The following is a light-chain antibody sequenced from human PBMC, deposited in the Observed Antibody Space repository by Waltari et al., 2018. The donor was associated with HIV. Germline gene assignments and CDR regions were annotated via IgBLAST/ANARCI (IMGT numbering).Light chain of an antibody. V-gene: IGLV2-14*01. CDR3: SSYTGITTLLYV. CDR2: GVT. CDR1: TSDIGDYNY. J-gene: IGLJ1*01. Sequence: QSALTQPASVSGSPGQSITISCTGITSDIGDYNYVSWYQQHSDKVPKLIIYGVTQRPSGVSSLFSGSKSGNTASLTISGLQAEDEADYYCSSYTGITTLLYVFGSGTKVTVL.